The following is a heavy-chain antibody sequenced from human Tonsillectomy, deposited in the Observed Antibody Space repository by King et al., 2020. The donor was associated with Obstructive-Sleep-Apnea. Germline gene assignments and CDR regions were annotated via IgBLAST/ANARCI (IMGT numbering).Heavy chain of an antibody. CDR2: ISYDGSNK. V-gene: IGHV3-30*04. J-gene: IGHJ4*02. D-gene: IGHD6-6*01. CDR1: GFTFSTYA. Sequence: QLVQSGGGVVQPGRSLRLSCAASGFTFSTYAMHWVRQAPGKGLEGGAVISYDGSNKSYADSVKGRFTISRDNSKNTLYLQMNSLRAEDTAVYYCARDRSSDFDYWGQGTLVTVSS. CDR3: ARDRSSDFDY.